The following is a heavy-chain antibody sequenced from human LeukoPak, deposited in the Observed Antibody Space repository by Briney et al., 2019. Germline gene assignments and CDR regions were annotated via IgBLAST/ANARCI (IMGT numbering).Heavy chain of an antibody. D-gene: IGHD6-13*01. CDR1: GFTFSSYA. V-gene: IGHV3-48*01. CDR3: AKDVLDVAAAGWGRPLEY. J-gene: IGHJ4*02. CDR2: ISSSSSTI. Sequence: PGGSLRLSCAASGFTFSSYAMNWVRQAPGKGLEWVSYISSSSSTIYYADSVKGRFTISRDNAKNSLYLQMNGLRGEDTAIYYCAKDVLDVAAAGWGRPLEYWGQGTLVTVSS.